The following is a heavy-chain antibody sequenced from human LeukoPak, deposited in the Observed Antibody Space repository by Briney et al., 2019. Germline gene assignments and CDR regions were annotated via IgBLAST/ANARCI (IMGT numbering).Heavy chain of an antibody. J-gene: IGHJ6*02. CDR1: GGTFSSYA. CDR2: IIPILGIA. CDR3: ARGPEKVVVMYYYYGMDV. D-gene: IGHD2-15*01. Sequence: SVKVSCKAFGGTFSSYAISWVRQAPGQGLEWMGRIIPILGIANYAQKFQGRVTITADKSTSTAYMELSSLRSEDTAVYYCARGPEKVVVMYYYYGMDVWGQGTTVTVSS. V-gene: IGHV1-69*04.